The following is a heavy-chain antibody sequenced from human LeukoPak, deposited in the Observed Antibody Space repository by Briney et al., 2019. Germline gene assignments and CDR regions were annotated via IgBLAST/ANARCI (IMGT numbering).Heavy chain of an antibody. D-gene: IGHD6-19*01. CDR3: ASARAVAGQGY. V-gene: IGHV4-38-2*02. CDR1: GYSISSGYY. Sequence: SETLSLTCTVSGYSISSGYYWGWIRQPPGKGLEWIGSIYHSGSTNYNPSLKSRVTISVDKSKNQFSLKLSSVTAADTAVYYCASARAVAGQGYWGQGTLVTVSS. J-gene: IGHJ4*02. CDR2: IYHSGST.